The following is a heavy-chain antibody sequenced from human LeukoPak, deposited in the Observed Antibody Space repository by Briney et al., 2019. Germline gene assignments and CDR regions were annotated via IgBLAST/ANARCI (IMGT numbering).Heavy chain of an antibody. Sequence: GGSLRPSCAASGFTFDDYAMHWVRQAPGKGLEWVSGISWNSGSIGYADSVKGRFTISRDNAKNSLYLQMNSLRAEDTALYYCAKDVGGWYSVYFDYWGQGTLVTVSS. J-gene: IGHJ4*02. V-gene: IGHV3-9*01. CDR3: AKDVGGWYSVYFDY. D-gene: IGHD6-19*01. CDR2: ISWNSGSI. CDR1: GFTFDDYA.